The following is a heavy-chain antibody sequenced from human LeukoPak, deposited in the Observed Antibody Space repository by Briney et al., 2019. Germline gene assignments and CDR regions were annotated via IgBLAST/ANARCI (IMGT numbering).Heavy chain of an antibody. CDR2: IIPILGIA. CDR3: ARDIVDTAMGYIYYYYGMDV. CDR1: GGTFSSYA. Sequence: SVKVSCKASGGTFSSYAISWVRQAPGQGLEWMGRIIPILGIANYAQKFQGRVTITADKSMSTAYMELSSLRSEDTAVYYCARDIVDTAMGYIYYYYGMDVWGQGTTVTVSS. J-gene: IGHJ6*02. V-gene: IGHV1-69*04. D-gene: IGHD5-18*01.